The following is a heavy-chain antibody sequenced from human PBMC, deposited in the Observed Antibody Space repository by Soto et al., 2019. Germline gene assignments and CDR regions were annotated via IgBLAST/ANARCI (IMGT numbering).Heavy chain of an antibody. CDR1: GYSFTNYW. Sequence: LGESLKISCKGFGYSFTNYWIGWVRQMPGKGLEWMGIIYPGDSDTTYSPSFQGQVTISADKSLNTAYLQWSSLKASDTAMYYCARRGYNNYDLDSWGQGTLVTVSS. J-gene: IGHJ4*02. CDR3: ARRGYNNYDLDS. V-gene: IGHV5-51*01. D-gene: IGHD4-4*01. CDR2: IYPGDSDT.